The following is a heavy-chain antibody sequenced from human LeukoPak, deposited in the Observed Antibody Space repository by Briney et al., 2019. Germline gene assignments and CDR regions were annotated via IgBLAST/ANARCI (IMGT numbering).Heavy chain of an antibody. CDR2: IYTSGST. D-gene: IGHD3-10*01. J-gene: IGHJ6*02. Sequence: SETLSLTCTVSGGSISSYYWSWIRQPAGKGLEWIGRIYTSGSTNYNPSLKSRVTISVDTSKNQFSLKLNSVTAADTALYYCARRADNSGQDLDVWGQGTAVTVSS. V-gene: IGHV4-4*07. CDR1: GGSISSYY. CDR3: ARRADNSGQDLDV.